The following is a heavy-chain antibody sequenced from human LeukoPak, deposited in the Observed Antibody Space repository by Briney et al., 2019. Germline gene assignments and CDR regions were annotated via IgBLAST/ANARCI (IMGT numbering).Heavy chain of an antibody. CDR3: ARDRPYSGSYDY. CDR1: GGSISSSSYY. CDR2: IYYSGST. J-gene: IGHJ4*02. Sequence: SETLSLTCTVSGGSISSSSYYWGWIRQPPGTGLEWIGSIYYSGSTYYNPSLKSRVTISVDTSKNQFSLKLSSVTAADTAVYYCARDRPYSGSYDYWGQGTLVTVSS. D-gene: IGHD1-26*01. V-gene: IGHV4-39*07.